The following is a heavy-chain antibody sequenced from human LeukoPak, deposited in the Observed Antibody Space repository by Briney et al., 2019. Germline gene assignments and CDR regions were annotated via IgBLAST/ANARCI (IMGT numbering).Heavy chain of an antibody. CDR2: IYYSGST. CDR3: ARLGLDYYFDY. Sequence: SETLSLTCTVSGGSISSYYWSWIRQPPGKGLEWIGYIYYSGSTNYNPSLKSRVTISVDTSKNQFSLKLSSVTAADTAVYYCARLGLDYYFDYWGQGTLVTVSS. V-gene: IGHV4-59*08. D-gene: IGHD3/OR15-3a*01. J-gene: IGHJ4*02. CDR1: GGSISSYY.